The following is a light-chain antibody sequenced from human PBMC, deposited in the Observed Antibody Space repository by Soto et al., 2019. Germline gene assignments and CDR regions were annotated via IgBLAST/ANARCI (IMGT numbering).Light chain of an antibody. CDR2: GAS. J-gene: IGKJ4*01. CDR3: QPYGSTPLT. CDR1: QSVNNNY. Sequence: EIVLTQSPGTLSLSPGERATLSCRASQSVNNNYLAWYQQKPGQAPRLYIYGASTRATGIPDRFSGSGSGTDFTLTISRLEPEDFAVYYCQPYGSTPLTFGGGTKVEIK. V-gene: IGKV3-20*01.